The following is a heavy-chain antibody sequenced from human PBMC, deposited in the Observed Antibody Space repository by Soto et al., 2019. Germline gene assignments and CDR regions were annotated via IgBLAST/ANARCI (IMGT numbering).Heavy chain of an antibody. CDR1: GFTFNQYG. V-gene: IGHV3-30*03. CDR3: AREKGQLLSYLFEY. D-gene: IGHD2-2*01. Sequence: QVQLVESGGGVVQPGRSLRLSCAAPGFTFNQYGMQWVRQAPGKVLAWVAIVSYDGNNKDYADSVQSRFTISKDNSKDTLYLQMYSLRTEDTAVYYCAREKGQLLSYLFEYLGQGTLVTVSS. CDR2: VSYDGNNK. J-gene: IGHJ4*02.